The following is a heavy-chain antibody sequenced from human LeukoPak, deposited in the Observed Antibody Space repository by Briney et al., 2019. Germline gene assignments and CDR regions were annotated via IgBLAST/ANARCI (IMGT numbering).Heavy chain of an antibody. J-gene: IGHJ6*02. CDR2: MNPNSGNT. CDR3: ARGGSMVRGVIISRHYYYGMDV. CDR1: GYTFTSYD. Sequence: GASVKVSCKASGYTFTSYDINWVRQATGQGLEWMGWMNPNSGNTGYAQKFQGRVTMTRNTSISTAHMELSSLRSEDTAVYYCARGGSMVRGVIISRHYYYGMDVWGQGTTVTVSS. D-gene: IGHD3-10*01. V-gene: IGHV1-8*01.